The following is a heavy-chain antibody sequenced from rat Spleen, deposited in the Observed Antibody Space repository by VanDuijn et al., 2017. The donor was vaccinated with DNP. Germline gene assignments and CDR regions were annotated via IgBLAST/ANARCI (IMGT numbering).Heavy chain of an antibody. CDR3: AIQLGVFDY. J-gene: IGHJ2*01. Sequence: EVLFQESGPGLVKPSQSLSLTCSVTGFSITNNFKWSWIRKFPGNRLEWMGYVTNAGSTDYNPSLKSRISITLDTSKNRFFLQLKSVTNEDTATYYCAIQLGVFDYWDQGVMVTVSS. V-gene: IGHV3-3*01. D-gene: IGHD5-1*01. CDR2: VTNAGST. CDR1: GFSITNNFK.